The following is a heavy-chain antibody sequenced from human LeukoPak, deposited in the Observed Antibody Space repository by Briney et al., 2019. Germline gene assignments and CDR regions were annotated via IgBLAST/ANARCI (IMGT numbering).Heavy chain of an antibody. CDR2: MNPNSGNT. J-gene: IGHJ4*02. Sequence: ASVKVSCKAPGYTFTSYDINWVRQATGQGLEWMGWMNPNSGNTGYAQKFQGRVTITRNTSISTAYMELSSLRSEDTAVYYCARGVDSSGYYAIDYWGQGTLVTVSS. D-gene: IGHD3-22*01. V-gene: IGHV1-8*03. CDR3: ARGVDSSGYYAIDY. CDR1: GYTFTSYD.